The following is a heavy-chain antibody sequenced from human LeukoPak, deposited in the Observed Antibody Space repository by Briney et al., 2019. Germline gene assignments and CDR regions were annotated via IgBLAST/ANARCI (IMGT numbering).Heavy chain of an antibody. D-gene: IGHD1-26*01. V-gene: IGHV1-8*02. CDR2: MNPNSGNT. CDR3: ARGDEWEPYVGDAFDI. J-gene: IGHJ3*02. CDR1: RYTFTSYG. Sequence: GASVKVSCKASRYTFTSYGISWVRQAPGQGLEWMGWMNPNSGNTGYAQKFQGRVTMTRNTSISTAYMELSSLRSEDTAVYYCARGDEWEPYVGDAFDIWGQGTMVTVSS.